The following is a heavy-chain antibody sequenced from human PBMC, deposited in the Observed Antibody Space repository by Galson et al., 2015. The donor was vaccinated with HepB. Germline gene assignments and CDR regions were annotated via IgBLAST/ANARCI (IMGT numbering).Heavy chain of an antibody. Sequence: SLRLSCAASGFTFSSYGMHWVRQAPGKGLEWVAVISYDGSNKYYADSVKGRFTISRDNSKNTLYLQMNSLRAEDTAVYYCAKGDGKLWYFDLWGRGTLVTVSS. CDR1: GFTFSSYG. D-gene: IGHD1-1*01. CDR2: ISYDGSNK. CDR3: AKGDGKLWYFDL. J-gene: IGHJ2*01. V-gene: IGHV3-30*18.